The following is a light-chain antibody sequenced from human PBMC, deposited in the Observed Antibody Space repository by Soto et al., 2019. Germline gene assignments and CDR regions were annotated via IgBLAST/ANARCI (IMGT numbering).Light chain of an antibody. CDR3: QQYNNWPPWT. CDR2: DAS. CDR1: QSVSNN. Sequence: IPMTQSPATLSVSPGERATLSCRASQSVSNNLAWYQQKPGQAPRLLIYDASTRATGIPARFSGSGSGTEFTLTISGLQSEDFAGSYCQQYNNWPPWTFGQGTKVEIK. J-gene: IGKJ1*01. V-gene: IGKV3-15*01.